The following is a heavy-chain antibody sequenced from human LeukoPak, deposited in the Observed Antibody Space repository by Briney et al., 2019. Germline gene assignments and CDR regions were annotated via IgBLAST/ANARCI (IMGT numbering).Heavy chain of an antibody. CDR3: AALGELFSTSLY. J-gene: IGHJ4*02. V-gene: IGHV3-43*02. CDR2: ISGDGGYT. CDR1: RFTFDDYA. D-gene: IGHD3-10*01. Sequence: GGSLRLSCAASRFTFDDYAMHWVRQAPGKGLEWVSLISGDGGYTYYADSVKGLFTISRDNAKNSLYLQMNSLRAEDTAVYYCAALGELFSTSLYWGQGTLVTVSS.